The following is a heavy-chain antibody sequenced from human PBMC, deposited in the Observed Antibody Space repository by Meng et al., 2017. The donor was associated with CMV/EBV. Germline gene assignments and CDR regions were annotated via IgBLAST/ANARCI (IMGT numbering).Heavy chain of an antibody. Sequence: VQLVQSGAGGKKPGASVKVSCKASAYTFTSYGISCVRQAPGQGLEWMGWISAYNGNTNYAQKLQGRVTMTTDTATSTAYMELRSLRSDDTAVYYCARAWVGEEYYFDYWGQGTLVTVSS. CDR2: ISAYNGNT. J-gene: IGHJ4*02. D-gene: IGHD3-10*01. V-gene: IGHV1-18*01. CDR1: AYTFTSYG. CDR3: ARAWVGEEYYFDY.